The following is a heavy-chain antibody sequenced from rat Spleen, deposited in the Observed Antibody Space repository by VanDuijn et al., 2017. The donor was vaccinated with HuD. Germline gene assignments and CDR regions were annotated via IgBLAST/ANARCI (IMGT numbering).Heavy chain of an antibody. CDR2: ISYGDRSGHSST. Sequence: EVQLVESGGGLVQPGRSLKLSCAASGFTFSNYGMHWIRQAPTKGLEWVATISYGDRSGHSSTYYRDSVKGRFTISRDNAKSTLSLQMDSLRSEDTATYYCARRHYGYTDYFDYWGQGVMVTVS. V-gene: IGHV5-19*01. D-gene: IGHD1-6*01. CDR1: GFTFSNYG. CDR3: ARRHYGYTDYFDY. J-gene: IGHJ2*01.